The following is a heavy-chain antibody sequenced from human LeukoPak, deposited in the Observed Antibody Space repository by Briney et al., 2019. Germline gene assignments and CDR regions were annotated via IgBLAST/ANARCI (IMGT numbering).Heavy chain of an antibody. D-gene: IGHD5-12*01. V-gene: IGHV4-39*01. CDR2: IYYGRTT. J-gene: IGHJ4*02. CDR1: TDSISSSSHH. CDR3: VRHDGRGGATMGALDS. Sequence: SETLSLTCTVSTDSISSSSHHWGWIRQSPGKGLEWIGSIYYGRTTYYNPSLNSRVAISVVASKNQFSLQLNSVTAADTAVYYCVRHDGRGGATMGALDSWGQGSLVTVSS.